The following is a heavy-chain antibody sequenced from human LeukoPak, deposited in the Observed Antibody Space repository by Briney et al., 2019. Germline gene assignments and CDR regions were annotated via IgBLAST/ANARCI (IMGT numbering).Heavy chain of an antibody. J-gene: IGHJ4*02. CDR1: GGSFSGYY. CDR3: ARETTVTTGDVDY. CDR2: INHSGSI. D-gene: IGHD4-17*01. V-gene: IGHV4-34*01. Sequence: SVTLSLTCSVYGGSFSGYYWSWIRQPPGQGLEWIGEINHSGSINYNPSLKSRVTITVDASKHQFSLKLSSVTAADTAVYYCARETTVTTGDVDYWGQGTLVTVSS.